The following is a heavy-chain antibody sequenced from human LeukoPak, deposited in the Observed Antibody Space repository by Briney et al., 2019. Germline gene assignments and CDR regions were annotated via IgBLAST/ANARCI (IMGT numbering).Heavy chain of an antibody. CDR3: ARDSSGYYYGYGDAFDI. D-gene: IGHD3-22*01. V-gene: IGHV3-23*01. J-gene: IGHJ3*02. CDR1: GFTFSSYA. CDR2: ISGSGGST. Sequence: GGSLRLSCAASGFTFSSYAMSWVRQAPGKGLEWVSAISGSGGSTYYADSVKGRFTISRDNSKNTLYLQMNSLRAEDTAVYYCARDSSGYYYGYGDAFDIWGQGTMVTVSS.